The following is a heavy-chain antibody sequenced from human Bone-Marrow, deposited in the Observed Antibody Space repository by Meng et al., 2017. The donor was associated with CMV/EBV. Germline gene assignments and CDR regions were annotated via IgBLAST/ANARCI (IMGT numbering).Heavy chain of an antibody. D-gene: IGHD3-10*01. CDR3: ARVSTRGYWYFDL. Sequence: AASGFTFSSYDMHWVRQATGKGLGWVSVIGTAGDTYYLGSVKGRFTVSRENAKNSLYLQMNSLRAGDTAVYYCARVSTRGYWYFDLWGRGTLVTVSS. CDR1: GFTFSSYD. V-gene: IGHV3-13*01. J-gene: IGHJ2*01. CDR2: IGTAGDT.